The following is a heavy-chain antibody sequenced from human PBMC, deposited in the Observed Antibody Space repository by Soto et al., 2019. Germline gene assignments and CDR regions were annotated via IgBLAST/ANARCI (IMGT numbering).Heavy chain of an antibody. CDR1: GGSISNYY. Sequence: SETLSLTCIVSGGSISNYYWSWIRQPPGKGLEWIGYIYYSGSTNYNPSLKSRVTISVDTSKNQFSLKLSSVTAADTAVYYCARVRGYSYGYGLFDYWGQGTLVTVSS. D-gene: IGHD5-18*01. J-gene: IGHJ4*02. CDR2: IYYSGST. V-gene: IGHV4-59*01. CDR3: ARVRGYSYGYGLFDY.